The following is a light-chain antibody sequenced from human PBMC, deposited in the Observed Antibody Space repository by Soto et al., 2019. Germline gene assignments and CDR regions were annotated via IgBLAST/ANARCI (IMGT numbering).Light chain of an antibody. V-gene: IGLV4-69*01. CDR3: QTWGTGIVV. CDR1: SGHSSYA. J-gene: IGLJ2*01. CDR2: LDSYGSH. Sequence: QSVLAQSPSASASLGASVKLTCTLSSGHSSYAIAWLQQQPEKGPRYLMKLDSYGSHSKGDGIPDRFSGSSSGAERYLTISSLQSDDEADYYCQTWGTGIVVFGGGTKVTVL.